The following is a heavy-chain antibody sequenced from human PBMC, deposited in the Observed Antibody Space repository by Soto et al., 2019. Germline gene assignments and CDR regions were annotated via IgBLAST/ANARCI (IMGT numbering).Heavy chain of an antibody. D-gene: IGHD3-9*01. CDR2: ISYDGSQK. CDR3: AKDRGYCDWLASLEY. CDR1: GFAFSTYG. V-gene: IGHV3-30*18. J-gene: IGHJ4*02. Sequence: QVQLVESGGGVVEPGTSLRLSCADSGFAFSTYGMHWVRQAPGTGLEWVAVISYDGSQKYYADSVKGRFTISRDNSKNTLSLQMNSLRPEDTAVYYCAKDRGYCDWLASLEYWGQGTLVTVSS.